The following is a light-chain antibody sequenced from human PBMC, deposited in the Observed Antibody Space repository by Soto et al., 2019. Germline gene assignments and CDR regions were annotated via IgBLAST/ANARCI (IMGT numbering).Light chain of an antibody. J-gene: IGKJ1*01. V-gene: IGKV3D-20*02. Sequence: EIVLTQSPGTLSLSPGERATLSCRASQSVTSSYLAWYQQKPGQSPRLLISGASSRATGIPDRFSGSGSGTDFTLTISSLEPEDFAVYYCQQRSNWPWTFGQGTKVE. CDR3: QQRSNWPWT. CDR2: GAS. CDR1: QSVTSSY.